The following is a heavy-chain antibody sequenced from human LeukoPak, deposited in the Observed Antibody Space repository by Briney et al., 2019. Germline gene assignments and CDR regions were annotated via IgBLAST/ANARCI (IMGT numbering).Heavy chain of an antibody. V-gene: IGHV1-3*04. CDR3: AAHSITSWELYYFDY. CDR1: GYTFTNYP. D-gene: IGHD1-20*01. CDR2: INTANGNT. Sequence: ASVKVSCKASGYTFTNYPMHWVRLAPGQRLEWMGWINTANGNTKYSQKFQGRVTITRDTSASTAYMELSSLRSEDTAVYYCAAHSITSWELYYFDYWGQGTLVTVSS. J-gene: IGHJ4*02.